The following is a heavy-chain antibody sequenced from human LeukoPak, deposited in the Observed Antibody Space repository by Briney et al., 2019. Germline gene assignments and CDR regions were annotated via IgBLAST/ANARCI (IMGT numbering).Heavy chain of an antibody. V-gene: IGHV4-39*07. Sequence: PSETLSLTCTVSGGSFSSTSYLWGWIRQPPGKGLGWIGSIYDSGSTDDNPSLKSRVTMSVDTSKNQFSLKLRSVTAADTALYYCARDTRDSSGYSDYWGQGILVTVSS. CDR2: IYDSGST. J-gene: IGHJ4*02. CDR1: GGSFSSTSYL. D-gene: IGHD3-22*01. CDR3: ARDTRDSSGYSDY.